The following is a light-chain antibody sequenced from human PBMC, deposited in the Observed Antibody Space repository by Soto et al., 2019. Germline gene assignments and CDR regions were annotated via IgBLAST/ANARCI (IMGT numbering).Light chain of an antibody. CDR1: SSNIGAGYD. V-gene: IGLV1-40*01. CDR3: QSYDSSLSGWV. CDR2: GNS. J-gene: IGLJ3*02. Sequence: QSVLTQPPSVSGAPGQRVTISCTGSSSNIGAGYDVHWYQQLPGTAPKLLIYGNSNRPSGVPDRFSGSKSGTSASLAITGLQAEDEADYYCQSYDSSLSGWVFGGGTNATVL.